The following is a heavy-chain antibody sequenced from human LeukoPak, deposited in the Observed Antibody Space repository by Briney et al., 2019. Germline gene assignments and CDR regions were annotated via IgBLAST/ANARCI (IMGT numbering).Heavy chain of an antibody. J-gene: IGHJ4*02. CDR2: ISSSSSTI. CDR3: ARTGSDFWSGISDYYFDY. V-gene: IGHV3-48*01. Sequence: PGGSLRLSCAASGFTFSSYSMNWVRQAPGKGLEWVSYISSSSSTIYYADSVKGRFTISRDNAKNSLYLQMNSLRAEDTAVYYCARTGSDFWSGISDYYFDYWGQGTLVTVSS. D-gene: IGHD3-3*01. CDR1: GFTFSSYS.